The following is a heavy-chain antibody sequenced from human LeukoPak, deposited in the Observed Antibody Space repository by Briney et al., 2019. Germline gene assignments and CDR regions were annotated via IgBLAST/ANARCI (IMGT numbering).Heavy chain of an antibody. CDR1: GYTFIGYY. Sequence: ASVTVSCKASGYTFIGYYIYWVRQAPGQGLEWTGWINPNSGGTNYAQNFQGRVTMTRDTSISTAYMELSRLTSDDTAVYYCARELDLYFLDYWGQGTLVTVSS. V-gene: IGHV1-2*02. D-gene: IGHD2-8*01. CDR3: ARELDLYFLDY. J-gene: IGHJ4*02. CDR2: INPNSGGT.